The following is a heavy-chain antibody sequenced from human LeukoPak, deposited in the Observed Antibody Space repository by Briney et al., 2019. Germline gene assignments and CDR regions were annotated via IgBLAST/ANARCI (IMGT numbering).Heavy chain of an antibody. J-gene: IGHJ3*02. CDR3: ARGRSITLLRGVAMSDGFDI. D-gene: IGHD3-10*01. CDR1: GFTFSIYS. Sequence: GGSLRLSFAASGFTFSIYSMNWVRQAPGKGLEWVSFIDTSGSYIYYGDSVKGRVTISRDNAKNSLYLQMNGLRAEDTAVYYCARGRSITLLRGVAMSDGFDIWGQGAMVTVSS. V-gene: IGHV3-21*01. CDR2: IDTSGSYI.